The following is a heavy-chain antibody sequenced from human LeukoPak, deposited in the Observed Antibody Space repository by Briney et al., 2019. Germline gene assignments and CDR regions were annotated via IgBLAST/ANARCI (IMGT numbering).Heavy chain of an antibody. CDR3: ARNPRY. CDR2: ISSSSSTI. V-gene: IGHV3-48*01. Sequence: GKGLEWVSYISSSSSTIYYADSVKGRFTISRDNAKNSLYLQMNSLRAEDTAVYYCARNPRYWGQGTLVTVSS. D-gene: IGHD1-14*01. J-gene: IGHJ4*02.